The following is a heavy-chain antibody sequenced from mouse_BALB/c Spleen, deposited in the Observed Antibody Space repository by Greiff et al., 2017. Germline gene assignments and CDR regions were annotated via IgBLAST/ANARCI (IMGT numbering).Heavy chain of an antibody. V-gene: IGHV5-6*01. CDR1: GFTFSSYG. CDR3: ARQGPTATAWFAY. J-gene: IGHJ3*01. CDR2: ISSGGSYT. D-gene: IGHD1-2*01. Sequence: EVQGVESGGDLVKPGGSLKLSCAASGFTFSSYGMSWVRQTPDKRLEWVATISSGGSYTYYPDSVKGRFTISRDNAKNTLYLQMSSLKSEDTAMYYCARQGPTATAWFAYWGQGTLVTVSA.